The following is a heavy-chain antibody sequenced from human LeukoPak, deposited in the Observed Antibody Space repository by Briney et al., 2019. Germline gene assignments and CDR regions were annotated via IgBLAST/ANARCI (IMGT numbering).Heavy chain of an antibody. D-gene: IGHD7-27*01. CDR3: TRGHWALDS. CDR1: GGSITDYY. CDR2: IHHSGST. J-gene: IGHJ4*02. V-gene: IGHV4-59*01. Sequence: SETLSLTCSVSGGSITDYYWSWIRQPPGKGLEWIGYIHHSGSTDYNPSLKSLVTISLDTSKNQFSLKLSSVTAADTAVYYCTRGHWALDSWCQGTLVTVSS.